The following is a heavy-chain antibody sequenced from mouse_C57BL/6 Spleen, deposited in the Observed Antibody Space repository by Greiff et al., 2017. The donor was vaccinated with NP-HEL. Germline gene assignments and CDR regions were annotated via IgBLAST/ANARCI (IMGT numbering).Heavy chain of an antibody. CDR1: GFTFSDYG. D-gene: IGHD3-1*01. CDR3: ARGLLRAMDY. CDR2: ISSGSSTI. Sequence: EVQLVESGGGLVKPGGSLKLSCAASGFTFSDYGMHWVRQAPEKGLEWVAYISSGSSTIYYADTVKGRFIISRDNAKNTLFLQMTSLRSGDTAMYYCARGLLRAMDYWGQGTSVTVSS. V-gene: IGHV5-17*01. J-gene: IGHJ4*01.